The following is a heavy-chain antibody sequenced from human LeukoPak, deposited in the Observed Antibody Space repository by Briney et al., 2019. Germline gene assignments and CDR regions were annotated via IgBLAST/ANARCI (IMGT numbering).Heavy chain of an antibody. CDR1: GFTFSSHS. D-gene: IGHD3-3*01. CDR3: ARAMGTSYGFWSGSYTVSYYYYYMDV. CDR2: IKQDGSEK. V-gene: IGHV3-7*01. Sequence: GGSLRLSCATFGFTFSSHSMSWVRQAPGKGLEWVANIKQDGSEKHYVDSVKGRFSISRDNTKNSLYLQMNSLRAEDTAGYYCARAMGTSYGFWSGSYTVSYYYYYMDVWGKGTTVAVS. J-gene: IGHJ6*03.